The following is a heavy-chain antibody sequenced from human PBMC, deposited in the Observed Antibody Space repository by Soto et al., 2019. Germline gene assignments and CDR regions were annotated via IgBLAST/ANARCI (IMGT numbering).Heavy chain of an antibody. J-gene: IGHJ3*02. CDR2: IIPIFGTA. V-gene: IGHV1-69*01. CDR3: GGGRGGGDFDSLSPGRNAFDI. D-gene: IGHD3-9*01. CDR1: GGTFRSYA. Sequence: QVQLVQSGAEVKKPGSSVKVSCKASGGTFRSYAISWVRQAPGQGLEWMGGIIPIFGTANYAQKCQGRVTINAAESTRTDYMERRSLGSEDTAVDYCGGGRGGGDFDSLSPGRNAFDIGGQGTMVTVSS.